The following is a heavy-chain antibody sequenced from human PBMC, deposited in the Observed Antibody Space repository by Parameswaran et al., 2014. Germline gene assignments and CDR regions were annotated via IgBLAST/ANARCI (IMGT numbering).Heavy chain of an antibody. CDR3: ARGLRGSYGGILKSFDY. D-gene: IGHD4-23*01. J-gene: IGHJ4*02. CDR2: INHSGST. Sequence: RWIRQPPGKGLEWIGEINHSGSTNYNPSLKSRVTISVDTSKNQLSLKLSSVTAADTAVYYCARGLRGSYGGILKSFDYWGQGTLVTVSS. V-gene: IGHV4-34*01.